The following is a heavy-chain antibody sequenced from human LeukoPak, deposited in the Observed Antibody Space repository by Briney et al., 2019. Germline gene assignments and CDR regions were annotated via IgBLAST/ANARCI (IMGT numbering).Heavy chain of an antibody. Sequence: GGSLRLSCAASGFTFSSYGMHWVRQAPGKGLEWVAVISYDGSNKYYADSVKGRFTISRDNSKNTLYLQMNSLRAEDTAVYYCAKELYNFWSGYYPDKYYFDYWGQGTLVTVSS. V-gene: IGHV3-30*18. D-gene: IGHD3-3*01. CDR3: AKELYNFWSGYYPDKYYFDY. CDR2: ISYDGSNK. J-gene: IGHJ4*02. CDR1: GFTFSSYG.